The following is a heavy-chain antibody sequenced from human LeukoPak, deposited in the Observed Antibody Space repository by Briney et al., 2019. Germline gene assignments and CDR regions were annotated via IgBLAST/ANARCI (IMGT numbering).Heavy chain of an antibody. CDR1: GFTFSSYW. J-gene: IGHJ4*02. D-gene: IGHD5-12*01. V-gene: IGHV3-7*02. CDR3: AMFGLVAAIDS. CDR2: IKGDGSEK. Sequence: PGGSLRLSCAASGFTFSSYWVTWVRQAPGRGLEWVANIKGDGSEKYYADSVRGQFTISRDNAKNSLYLQMNSLRAEDTAVYYCAMFGLVAAIDSWGQGTLVTVSS.